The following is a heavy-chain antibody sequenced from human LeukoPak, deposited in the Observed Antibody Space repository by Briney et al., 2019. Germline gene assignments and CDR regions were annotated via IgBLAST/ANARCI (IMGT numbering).Heavy chain of an antibody. J-gene: IGHJ3*02. Sequence: SQTLSLTCTVSGGSISSGDYYWSWIRQPPGEGLEWIGYIYYSGSTYYNPSLKSRVTISVDTSKNQFSLKLSSVTAADTAVYYCARVADYYDSSGYYFDAFDIWGQGTMVTVSS. CDR3: ARVADYYDSSGYYFDAFDI. D-gene: IGHD3-22*01. V-gene: IGHV4-30-4*08. CDR1: GGSISSGDYY. CDR2: IYYSGST.